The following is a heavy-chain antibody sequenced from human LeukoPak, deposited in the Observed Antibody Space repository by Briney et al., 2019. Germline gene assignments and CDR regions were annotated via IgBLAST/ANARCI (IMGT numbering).Heavy chain of an antibody. V-gene: IGHV3-7*01. CDR2: IKQDGSEK. D-gene: IGHD2-2*02. CDR1: AFTFSSYW. CDR3: AREVYCSSTSCYTGYFQH. J-gene: IGHJ1*01. Sequence: QPGGSLRLSCAASAFTFSSYWMSWVRQAPGKGLEWVANIKQDGSEKYYVDSVKGRFTISRDNAKNSLYLQMNSLRAEDTAVYYCAREVYCSSTSCYTGYFQHWGQGTLVTVSS.